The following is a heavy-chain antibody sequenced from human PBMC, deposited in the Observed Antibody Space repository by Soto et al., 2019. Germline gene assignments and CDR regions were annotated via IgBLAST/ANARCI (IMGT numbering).Heavy chain of an antibody. Sequence: QVQLVESGGGVVQPGRSLRLSCAASGFTFSSYGMHWVRQAPGKGLEWVAVISYDGSNKYYADSVKGRFTISRDNSKNTLYLQMNSLSAEDTAVYYCAKDLGDYGDHEIFGYYYYGMDVWGQGTTVTVSS. CDR1: GFTFSSYG. D-gene: IGHD4-17*01. CDR2: ISYDGSNK. V-gene: IGHV3-30*18. CDR3: AKDLGDYGDHEIFGYYYYGMDV. J-gene: IGHJ6*02.